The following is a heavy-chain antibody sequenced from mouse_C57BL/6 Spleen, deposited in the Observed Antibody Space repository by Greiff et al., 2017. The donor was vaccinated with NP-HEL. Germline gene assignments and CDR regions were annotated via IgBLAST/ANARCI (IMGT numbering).Heavy chain of an antibody. J-gene: IGHJ1*03. Sequence: EVKLMESGPELVKPGASVKISCKASGYSLTDYNMNWVKQSNGKSLEWIGVINPNYGTTSYIQKFKGKATLTVDQSSSTAYMQLNSLTSEDSAVYYCARYYYGSGYDWYFDVWGTGTTVTVSS. V-gene: IGHV1-39*01. D-gene: IGHD1-1*01. CDR3: ARYYYGSGYDWYFDV. CDR2: INPNYGTT. CDR1: GYSLTDYN.